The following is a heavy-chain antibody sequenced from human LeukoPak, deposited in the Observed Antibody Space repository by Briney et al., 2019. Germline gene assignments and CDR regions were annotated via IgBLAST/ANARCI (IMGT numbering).Heavy chain of an antibody. Sequence: SGGSLRLSCAASGFTFSDYYMSWIRQAPGKGLEWVSYISSSGSTIYYADSVKGRFTISRDNAKNSLYLQMNSLRAEDTAVYYCARDSGSYYTDPFDHWGQGTLVTVSS. CDR1: GFTFSDYY. V-gene: IGHV3-11*01. CDR2: ISSSGSTI. CDR3: ARDSGSYYTDPFDH. J-gene: IGHJ4*02. D-gene: IGHD1-26*01.